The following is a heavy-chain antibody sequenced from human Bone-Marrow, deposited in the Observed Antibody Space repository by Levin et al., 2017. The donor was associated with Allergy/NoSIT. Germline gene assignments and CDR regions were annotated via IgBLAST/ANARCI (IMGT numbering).Heavy chain of an antibody. CDR3: AREVFPPYSYGYSGYYYGMDV. V-gene: IGHV3-7*01. D-gene: IGHD5-18*01. CDR2: IKQDGSEK. Sequence: GGSLRLSCAASGFTFSSYWMSWVRQAPGKGLEWVANIKQDGSEKYYVDSVKGRFTISRDNAKNSLYLQMNSLRAEDTAVYYCAREVFPPYSYGYSGYYYGMDVWGQGTTVTVSS. CDR1: GFTFSSYW. J-gene: IGHJ6*02.